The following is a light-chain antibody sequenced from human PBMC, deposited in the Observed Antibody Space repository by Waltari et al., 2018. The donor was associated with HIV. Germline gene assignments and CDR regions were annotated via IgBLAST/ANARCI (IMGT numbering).Light chain of an antibody. CDR1: QSISSY. V-gene: IGKV1-39*01. CDR3: QQSYSNPWT. J-gene: IGKJ1*01. CDR2: AAS. Sequence: DIQMTQYPSSLSASVGDRVIITCRASQSISSYLNWYQQKPGKAPKLLIYAASSLQSGVPSRFSGSGSGTDFTLTISSLQPEDFATYYCQQSYSNPWTFGQGTKVEIK.